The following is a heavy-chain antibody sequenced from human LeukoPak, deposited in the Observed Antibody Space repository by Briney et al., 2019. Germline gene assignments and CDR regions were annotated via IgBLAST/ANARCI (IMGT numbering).Heavy chain of an antibody. V-gene: IGHV3-23*01. J-gene: IGHJ4*02. Sequence: GGSLRLSCAASGFTFSSYAMSWVRQAPGKGLEWVSAISGGGGSTYYADSVKGRFTISRDNSKNTLYLQMNSLRAEDTAVYYCAKDDIVDTAMVTHYFGVDYWGQGTLVTVSS. D-gene: IGHD5-18*01. CDR1: GFTFSSYA. CDR3: AKDDIVDTAMVTHYFGVDY. CDR2: ISGGGGST.